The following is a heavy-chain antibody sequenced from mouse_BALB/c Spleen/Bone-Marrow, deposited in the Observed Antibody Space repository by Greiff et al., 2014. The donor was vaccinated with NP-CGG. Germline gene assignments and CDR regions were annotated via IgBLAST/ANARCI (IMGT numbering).Heavy chain of an antibody. Sequence: VKLVESGPGLVAPSQSLSITCTVSGFSLTSYGVHWVRQPPGKGLEWLGVIWAGGSTNYNSALMSRLSISKDNSKSQVFLKMNSLQTDDTAMYYCARDGVYGSHYYAMVYWGQGTSVTVSS. V-gene: IGHV2-9*02. J-gene: IGHJ4*01. CDR2: IWAGGST. CDR1: GFSLTSYG. D-gene: IGHD1-1*02. CDR3: ARDGVYGSHYYAMVY.